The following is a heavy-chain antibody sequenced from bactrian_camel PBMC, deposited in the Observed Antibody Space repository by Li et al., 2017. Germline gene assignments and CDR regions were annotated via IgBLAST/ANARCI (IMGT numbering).Heavy chain of an antibody. V-gene: IGHV3S40*01. CDR2: IATGSGNT. D-gene: IGHD6*01. CDR1: GFTFSSSC. CDR3: AADQLYGTCRDVLDFPA. J-gene: IGHJ4*01. Sequence: DVQLVESGGGLVQPGGSLRLSCVGSGFTFSSSCMAWFRQAPGKEREGVARIATGSGNTYYADSVKGRFTISQDNAKNTVYLQMNSLKPEDSAMYYCAADQLYGTCRDVLDFPARGQGTQVTVS.